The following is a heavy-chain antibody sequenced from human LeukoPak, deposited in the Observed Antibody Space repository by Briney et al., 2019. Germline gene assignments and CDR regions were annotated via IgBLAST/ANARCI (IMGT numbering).Heavy chain of an antibody. V-gene: IGHV4-4*07. D-gene: IGHD4-23*01. CDR1: GGSISSYH. Sequence: SETLSLTCTVSGGSISSYHWSWIRQPAGKGLEWSGRIYTSGSTNYNPSPKGRVTMSVATSKNQFSLKLSSVTAADTAVYYCARGWQQVPRRLTTVVTEDAFDIWGQGTMVTVSS. J-gene: IGHJ3*02. CDR2: IYTSGST. CDR3: ARGWQQVPRRLTTVVTEDAFDI.